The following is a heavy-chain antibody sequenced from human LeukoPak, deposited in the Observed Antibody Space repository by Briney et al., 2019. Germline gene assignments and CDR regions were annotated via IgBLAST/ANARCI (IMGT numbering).Heavy chain of an antibody. V-gene: IGHV3-7*01. CDR1: GFTFRNSW. J-gene: IGHJ5*02. D-gene: IGHD3-22*01. CDR2: IKPDGSAQ. CDR3: ANGGTYSSGP. Sequence: QSGRSLRLSCAASGFTFRNSWMSWVRQAPGKGLEWVATIKPDGSAQYYVDSVKGRFTISRDNAKNSLFLQINSLRAEDTAVYYCANGGTYSSGPWGQGTLVTVSS.